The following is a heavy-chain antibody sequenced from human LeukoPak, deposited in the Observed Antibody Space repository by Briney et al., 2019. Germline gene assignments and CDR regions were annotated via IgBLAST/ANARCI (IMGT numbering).Heavy chain of an antibody. CDR3: ARESIGSPFDP. CDR1: GFTFSSYA. Sequence: GGSLRLSCAASGFTFSSYAMSWVRQAPGKGLDWVSAISGSGGNTYYADSVKGRFTISRDNAKNSLYLQMNSLRAEDTAVYYCARESIGSPFDPWGQGTLVTVSS. V-gene: IGHV3-23*01. J-gene: IGHJ5*02. CDR2: ISGSGGNT. D-gene: IGHD2-15*01.